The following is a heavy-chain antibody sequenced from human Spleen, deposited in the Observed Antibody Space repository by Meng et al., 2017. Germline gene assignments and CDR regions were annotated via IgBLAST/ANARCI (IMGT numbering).Heavy chain of an antibody. Sequence: TDSVPTRVQPTQTMASLWPVLAFSPAALRLAVAWIRQPPGKSLVWLALIYWDDDKRYSPSLKSSLTITRDTSKNQVVLTMANMNSVNTATYYCAHTSGHPYYFDSWGQGTLVAVSS. CDR3: AHTSGHPYYFDS. J-gene: IGHJ4*02. D-gene: IGHD1-1*01. V-gene: IGHV2-5*02. CDR1: AFSPAALRLA. CDR2: IYWDDDK.